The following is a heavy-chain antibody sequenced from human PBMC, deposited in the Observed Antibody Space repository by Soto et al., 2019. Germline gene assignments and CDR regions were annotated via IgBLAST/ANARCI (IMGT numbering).Heavy chain of an antibody. J-gene: IGHJ4*02. CDR3: AKDKEGEWLLYYFDY. CDR1: GFTFSSYG. V-gene: IGHV3-30*18. CDR2: ISYDGSNK. D-gene: IGHD3-3*01. Sequence: QVQLVESGGGVVQPGRSLRLSCAASGFTFSSYGMHWVRQAPGKGLEWVAVISYDGSNKYYADSVKGRFTISRDNSKNTLYLQMNSLRAEDTVVYYCAKDKEGEWLLYYFDYWGQGTLVTVSS.